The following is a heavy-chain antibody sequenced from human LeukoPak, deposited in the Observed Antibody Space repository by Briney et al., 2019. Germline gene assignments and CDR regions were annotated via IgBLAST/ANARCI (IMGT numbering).Heavy chain of an antibody. V-gene: IGHV3-23*01. Sequence: GGSLRLSCAASGFTFSSYAMSWVRQAPGKGLEWVSAISGSGGGTYYADSVKGRFTISRDNSKNTLSLQMNSLRAEDTALYYCAKHLGDTSGWDYWGQGTLVIVSS. D-gene: IGHD6-19*01. CDR1: GFTFSSYA. CDR2: ISGSGGGT. J-gene: IGHJ4*02. CDR3: AKHLGDTSGWDY.